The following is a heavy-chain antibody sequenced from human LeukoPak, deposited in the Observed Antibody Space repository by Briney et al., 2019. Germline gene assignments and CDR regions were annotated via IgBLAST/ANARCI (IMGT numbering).Heavy chain of an antibody. V-gene: IGHV3-48*04. CDR1: GFTFDDYA. CDR3: ASLGHGSGWFFDY. J-gene: IGHJ4*02. Sequence: GRSLRLSCAASGFTFDDYAMHWVRQAPGKGLEWVSYISTTSGTIHYADSVKGRFTISRDNAKNSLYLQMNSLRAEDTAVYYCASLGHGSGWFFDYWGQGTLVTVSS. CDR2: ISTTSGTI. D-gene: IGHD6-19*01.